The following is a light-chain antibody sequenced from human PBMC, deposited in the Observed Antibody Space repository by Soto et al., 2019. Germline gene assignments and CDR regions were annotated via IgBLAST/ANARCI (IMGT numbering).Light chain of an antibody. J-gene: IGKJ2*01. CDR1: QSISNY. V-gene: IGKV1-39*01. Sequence: DIQMTQSPSSLSASVGDRVTNTCRASQSISNYLNWYQQKPGKAPNLLIYDASSLQSGVPSRFSGSGSGTDFTLTISSLQPEDFATYYCQQSYSTPPGTFGQGTKLEIK. CDR3: QQSYSTPPGT. CDR2: DAS.